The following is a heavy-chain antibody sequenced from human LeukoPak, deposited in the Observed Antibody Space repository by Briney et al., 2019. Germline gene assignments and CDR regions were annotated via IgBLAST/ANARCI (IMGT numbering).Heavy chain of an antibody. D-gene: IGHD2-2*01. CDR1: GGSISSGDYY. CDR2: IYESGNT. CDR3: ARDRTRYCSSTSCTALDL. V-gene: IGHV4-30-4*01. J-gene: IGHJ5*02. Sequence: PSQTLSLTCTVSGGSISSGDYYWRWIRQPPGKGLEWNVYIYESGNTYNNPSRKSRITISLNTSKNQFSLRLSSVTAADTAVYYCARDRTRYCSSTSCTALDLWGQGTLVTVSS.